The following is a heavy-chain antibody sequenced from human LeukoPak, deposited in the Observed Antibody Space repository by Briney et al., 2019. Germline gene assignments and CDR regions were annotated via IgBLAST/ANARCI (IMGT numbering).Heavy chain of an antibody. Sequence: GESLKISCKGSGYTFTNYWIAWVRQMPGKGLERMAIINPGDSDTRFSPSFQGQVTISVDKSISTAYVQWSSLKASDTAMYYCARQGKNVALDLWGQGSLVTVSS. CDR2: INPGDSDT. CDR3: ARQGKNVALDL. V-gene: IGHV5-51*01. D-gene: IGHD1-1*01. CDR1: GYTFTNYW. J-gene: IGHJ5*02.